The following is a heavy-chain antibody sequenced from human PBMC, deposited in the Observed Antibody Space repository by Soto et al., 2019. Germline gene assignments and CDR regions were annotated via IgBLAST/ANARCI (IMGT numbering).Heavy chain of an antibody. Sequence: QVQLVQSGAEVKKPGASVKVSCKASGYTFTGYYMHWVRQAPGQGLEWMGWINPNSGGTNYAQKFQGRGTMTRDTSISTAYMELSRLRSDDTAVYYCARVITYYYGSGKTYGMDVWGQGTTVTFSS. J-gene: IGHJ6*02. V-gene: IGHV1-2*02. CDR3: ARVITYYYGSGKTYGMDV. CDR2: INPNSGGT. D-gene: IGHD3-10*01. CDR1: GYTFTGYY.